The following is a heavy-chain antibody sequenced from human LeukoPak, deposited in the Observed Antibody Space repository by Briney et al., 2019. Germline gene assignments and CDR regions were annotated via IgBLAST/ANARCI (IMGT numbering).Heavy chain of an antibody. D-gene: IGHD3-10*01. CDR2: ISSSSSYI. J-gene: IGHJ4*02. CDR1: GFTFSSYW. V-gene: IGHV3-21*01. Sequence: GGSLRLSCAASGFTFSSYWMSWVRQAPGKGLEWVSSISSSSSYIYYADSVKGRFTISRDNAKNSLYLQMNSLRAEDTAVYYCASYTMVRGVVPGWGQGTLVTVSS. CDR3: ASYTMVRGVVPG.